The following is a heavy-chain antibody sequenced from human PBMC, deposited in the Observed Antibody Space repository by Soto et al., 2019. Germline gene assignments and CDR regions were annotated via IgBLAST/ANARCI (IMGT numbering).Heavy chain of an antibody. CDR2: ISSSSSYI. Sequence: EVQLVESGGGLVKPGGSLRLSCAASGFTFSSYSMNWVRQAPGKGLEWVSSISSSSSYIYYADSVKGRFTISRDNAKNSLYLQMNSLRAEDTAVYYCARDEPIYYYDSSGYLADYYGMDVWGQGTTVTVSS. D-gene: IGHD3-22*01. J-gene: IGHJ6*02. CDR3: ARDEPIYYYDSSGYLADYYGMDV. V-gene: IGHV3-21*01. CDR1: GFTFSSYS.